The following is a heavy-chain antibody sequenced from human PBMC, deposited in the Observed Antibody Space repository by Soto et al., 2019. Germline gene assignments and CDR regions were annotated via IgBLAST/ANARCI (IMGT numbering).Heavy chain of an antibody. J-gene: IGHJ5*02. V-gene: IGHV1-69*13. CDR2: IIPIFGTA. D-gene: IGHD6-13*01. CDR3: AREGDSSSLTLSPYNWFDP. Sequence: ASVKVSCKASEGTFSSYAISWVRQAPGQGLEWMGGIIPIFGTANYAQKFQGRVTITADESTSTAYMELSSLRSEDTAVYYCAREGDSSSLTLSPYNWFDPWGQGTLVTVSS. CDR1: EGTFSSYA.